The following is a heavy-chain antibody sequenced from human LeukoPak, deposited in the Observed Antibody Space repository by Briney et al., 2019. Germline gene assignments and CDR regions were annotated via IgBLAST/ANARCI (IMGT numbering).Heavy chain of an antibody. CDR2: IIPIFGTA. CDR3: ARDPDEFPDDY. D-gene: IGHD1-14*01. CDR1: GGTFSSYT. V-gene: IGHV1-69*05. J-gene: IGHJ4*02. Sequence: SVKVSCKASGGTFSSYTISWVRQAPGQGLEWMGRIIPIFGTANYAQKFQGRVTITTDESTSTAYMELSSLRSEDTAVYYCARDPDEFPDDYWGQGTLVTVSS.